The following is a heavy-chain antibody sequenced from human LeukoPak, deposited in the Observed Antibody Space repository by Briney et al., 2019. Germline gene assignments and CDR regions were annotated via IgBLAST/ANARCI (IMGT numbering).Heavy chain of an antibody. V-gene: IGHV1-69*05. CDR1: GGTFSSYA. Sequence: SVKVCCKASGGTFSSYAISWVRQAPGQGLEWMGGIIPIFGTENYAQKFQGRVTITTDESTSTAYLELHSLRSEYTAVYYCERAVSQDYYMDVWGKGTTVTVSS. CDR3: ERAVSQDYYMDV. CDR2: IIPIFGTE. J-gene: IGHJ6*03.